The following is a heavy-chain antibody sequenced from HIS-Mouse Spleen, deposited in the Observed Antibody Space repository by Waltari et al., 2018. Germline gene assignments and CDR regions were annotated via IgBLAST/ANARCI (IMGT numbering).Heavy chain of an antibody. CDR3: ARGHDYSNYFDY. J-gene: IGHJ4*02. V-gene: IGHV1-8*01. Sequence: QVQLVQSGAEVKKPGASVTVSCKASGYTFTSYDINCVRQATGQGLEWMGWMNPNSGNTGYAQKFQGRVTMTRNTSISTAYMELSSLRSEDTAVYYCARGHDYSNYFDYWGQGTLVTVSS. D-gene: IGHD4-4*01. CDR2: MNPNSGNT. CDR1: GYTFTSYD.